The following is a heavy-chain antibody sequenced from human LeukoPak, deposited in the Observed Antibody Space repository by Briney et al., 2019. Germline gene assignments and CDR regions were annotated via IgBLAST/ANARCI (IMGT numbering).Heavy chain of an antibody. D-gene: IGHD3-10*01. CDR2: IYYSGST. J-gene: IGHJ5*02. V-gene: IGHV4-39*01. Sequence: NPSETLSLTCTVSGGSISSSSYYWGWIRQPPGKGLEWIGSIYYSGSTYYNPSLKSRVTISVDTSKNQFSLKLSSVTAADTAVYYCARQGTMVRGVIFPIRTRGNWFDPWGQGTLVTVSS. CDR1: GGSISSSSYY. CDR3: ARQGTMVRGVIFPIRTRGNWFDP.